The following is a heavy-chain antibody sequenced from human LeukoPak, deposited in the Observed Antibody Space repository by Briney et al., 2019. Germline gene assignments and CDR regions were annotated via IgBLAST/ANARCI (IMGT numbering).Heavy chain of an antibody. CDR1: GSTFSSDG. Sequence: GGSLRLSCAAFGSTFSSDGMGWVCQAPGKGLEWVSVISGRGDSAYYADSVKGRFTISRDNSKNTLYLHMNSLRAEDTAVYYCAKGRSYRGGYYYFDYWGQGTLVTVSS. CDR2: ISGRGDSA. V-gene: IGHV3-23*01. CDR3: AKGRSYRGGYYYFDY. J-gene: IGHJ4*02. D-gene: IGHD5-18*01.